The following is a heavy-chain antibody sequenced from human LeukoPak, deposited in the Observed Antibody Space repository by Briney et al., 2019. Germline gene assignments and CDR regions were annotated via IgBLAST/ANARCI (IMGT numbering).Heavy chain of an antibody. D-gene: IGHD3-22*01. Sequence: PSETLSLTCAVSGYSITSTYWWGWIRQTPGRGLEWIGSLRHSGSTSYSPSLKSRVTISVDTSKNQFSLRLSSVTGADTAVYYCARVGGDDSTGHYSVDYWGQGTLVTVSS. J-gene: IGHJ4*02. CDR2: LRHSGST. CDR1: GYSITSTYW. CDR3: ARVGGDDSTGHYSVDY. V-gene: IGHV4-38-2*01.